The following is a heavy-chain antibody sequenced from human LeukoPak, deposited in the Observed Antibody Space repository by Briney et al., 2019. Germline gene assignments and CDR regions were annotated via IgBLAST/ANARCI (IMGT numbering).Heavy chain of an antibody. D-gene: IGHD6-19*01. CDR3: ARRSPVAGTYV. J-gene: IGHJ4*02. V-gene: IGHV3-48*03. CDR1: GFTFSSYE. CDR2: ISSSGSTI. Sequence: PGGSLRLSCAASGFTFSSYEMNWVRQAPGKGLEWVSYISSSGSTIYYADSVKGRFTISRDNAKNSLYLQMNSLRAEDTAVYYCARRSPVAGTYVWGQGTLVTVSS.